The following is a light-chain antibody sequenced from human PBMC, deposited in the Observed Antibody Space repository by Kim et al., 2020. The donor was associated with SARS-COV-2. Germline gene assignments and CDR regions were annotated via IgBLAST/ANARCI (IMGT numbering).Light chain of an antibody. CDR2: SDR. CDR3: QVWGCRTDHREV. CDR1: NIGSQA. J-gene: IGLJ3*02. Sequence: SYELTQPHSVSVATAQMARITCGGNNIGSQAVPWNQQKPGQDSLLVIYSDRNRPSGIPERFSGSNPGNTATLPIRPIEAGNEAGYYCQVWGCRTDHREVFGGGTQLTVL. V-gene: IGLV3-12*02.